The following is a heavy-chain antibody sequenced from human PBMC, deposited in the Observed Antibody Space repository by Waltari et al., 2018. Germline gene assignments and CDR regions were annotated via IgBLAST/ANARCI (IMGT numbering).Heavy chain of an antibody. CDR3: TRDAPTIIAAAGTFDY. CDR2: IRSKAYGGTT. CDR1: GFTFGDYA. V-gene: IGHV3-49*04. J-gene: IGHJ4*02. Sequence: EVQLVESGGGLVQPGRSLRLSCTASGFTFGDYAMSWVRQAPGKGLEWVGFIRSKAYGGTTEYAASVKGRFTISRDDSKSMAYLQMNSLKTEDTAVYYCTRDAPTIIAAAGTFDYWGQGTLVTVSS. D-gene: IGHD6-13*01.